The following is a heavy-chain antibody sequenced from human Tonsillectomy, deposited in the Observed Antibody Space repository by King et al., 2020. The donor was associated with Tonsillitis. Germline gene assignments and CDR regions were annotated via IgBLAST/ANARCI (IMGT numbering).Heavy chain of an antibody. J-gene: IGHJ5*02. CDR3: ARDRYSGSYYDP. Sequence: VQLVESGGGLVKPGGSLRLSCAASGFTFSDYYMSWIRQAPGKGLGWVSYIDTVGTSPYYAESVEGRLTISRDNAKNSLYLQMNSLRAEDTAVYYFARDRYSGSYYDPWGQGTLVTVSS. V-gene: IGHV3-11*01. CDR2: IDTVGTSP. D-gene: IGHD1-26*01. CDR1: GFTFSDYY.